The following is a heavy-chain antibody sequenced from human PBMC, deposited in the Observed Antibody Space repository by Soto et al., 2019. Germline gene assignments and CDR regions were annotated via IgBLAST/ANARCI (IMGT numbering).Heavy chain of an antibody. V-gene: IGHV4-30-4*01. D-gene: IGHD3-16*01. CDR2: IYYSGST. Sequence: QVQLQESAPGLVKPSQTLSLTCTVSGGSISSGDYYWSWIRQPPGKGLEWIGYIYYSGSTYYNPSLKSRVTISVDTSKNQFSLKLCSVTAADTAVYYCARPSSRMINAFDIWGQGTMVTVSS. J-gene: IGHJ3*02. CDR3: ARPSSRMINAFDI. CDR1: GGSISSGDYY.